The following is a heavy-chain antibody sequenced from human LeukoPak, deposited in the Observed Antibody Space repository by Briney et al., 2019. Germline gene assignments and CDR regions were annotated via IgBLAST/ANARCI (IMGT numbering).Heavy chain of an antibody. V-gene: IGHV4-34*01. CDR1: GGSFSGYY. CDR2: INHSGST. D-gene: IGHD6-19*01. J-gene: IGHJ2*01. CDR3: ARALRSGWRGNWYFDL. Sequence: SETLSLTCAVYGGSFSGYYWSRIRQPPGKGLEWIGEINHSGSTNYNPSLKSRVTISVDTSKNQFSLKLSSVTAADTAVYYCARALRSGWRGNWYFDLWGRGTLVTVSS.